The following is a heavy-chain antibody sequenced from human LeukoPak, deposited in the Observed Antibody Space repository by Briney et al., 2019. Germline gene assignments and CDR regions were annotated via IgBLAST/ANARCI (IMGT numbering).Heavy chain of an antibody. J-gene: IGHJ5*02. V-gene: IGHV5-51*01. Sequence: GESLKISCKGSGYSFTSYWIGWVRQMPGKGLEWMGIIYPGDSDTRYSPSFQGQVTISADKSISTAYLQWSSLKASDTAMYYCARLWVVTAISRWFDPWGQGTLVTVSS. CDR3: ARLWVVTAISRWFDP. CDR1: GYSFTSYW. D-gene: IGHD2-21*02. CDR2: IYPGDSDT.